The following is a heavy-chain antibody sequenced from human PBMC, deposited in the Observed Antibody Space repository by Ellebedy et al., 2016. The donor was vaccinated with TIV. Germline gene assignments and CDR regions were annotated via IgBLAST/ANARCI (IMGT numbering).Heavy chain of an antibody. V-gene: IGHV3-7*01. CDR3: SSWKY. J-gene: IGHJ4*02. D-gene: IGHD1-1*01. CDR1: GFTFSDSW. Sequence: GESLKISCAVSGFTFSDSWMTWVRQAPGKGLEWVANINQDASRKYYLDSVKGRFTVSRDNAKNSLYLQMNSLRAEDTAVYYCSSWKYWGQGALVTVSS. CDR2: INQDASRK.